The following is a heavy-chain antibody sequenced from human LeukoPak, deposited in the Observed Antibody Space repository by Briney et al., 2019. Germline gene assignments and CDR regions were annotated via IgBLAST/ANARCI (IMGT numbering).Heavy chain of an antibody. J-gene: IGHJ1*01. D-gene: IGHD3-22*01. CDR2: ISSSATNI. CDR1: GFTFSNYY. Sequence: GGSLRHSCAASGFTFSNYYLSWIRQAPGKGLEWLSYISSSATNIQYADSVRGRFTISRDNTKNSLYLQMNRLRDEDTAVYYCARVEFYYDSSGYVGEYFLHWGQGTLVTVSS. CDR3: ARVEFYYDSSGYVGEYFLH. V-gene: IGHV3-11*01.